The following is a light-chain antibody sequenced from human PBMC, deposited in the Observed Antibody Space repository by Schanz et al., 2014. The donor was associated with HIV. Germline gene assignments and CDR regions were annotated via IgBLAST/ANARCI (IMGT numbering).Light chain of an antibody. CDR1: QSVKSNF. J-gene: IGKJ2*01. Sequence: EIVLTQSPGTLSLSPGERGTLSCRASQSVKSNFIGWYQQKPGQAPRLLIFGASNRATGIPDRFSGGESGTDFTLTISRLEPEDFAVYYCQQYGSSPVTFGQGTKLEIK. CDR3: QQYGSSPVT. V-gene: IGKV3-20*01. CDR2: GAS.